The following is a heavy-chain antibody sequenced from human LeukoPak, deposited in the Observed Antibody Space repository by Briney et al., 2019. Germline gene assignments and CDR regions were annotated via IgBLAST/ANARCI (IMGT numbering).Heavy chain of an antibody. CDR2: ISYDGSNK. D-gene: IGHD1-1*01. CDR1: GFTFSSYG. Sequence: TGGSLRLSCAASGFTFSSYGMHWVRQAPGKGLEWVAVISYDGSNKKYADSVKDRSTISRDNSKNTLYLQMNSLRAEDTAVYYCVTVEDDFGEQHRGQGTLVTVSS. V-gene: IGHV3-30*03. CDR3: VTVEDDFGEQH. J-gene: IGHJ1*01.